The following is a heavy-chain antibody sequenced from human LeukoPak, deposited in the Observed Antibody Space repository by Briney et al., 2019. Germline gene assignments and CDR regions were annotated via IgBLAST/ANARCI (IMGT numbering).Heavy chain of an antibody. CDR3: ARADSSGWYGGFDY. D-gene: IGHD6-19*01. CDR2: IIPIFGTA. V-gene: IGHV1-69*05. Sequence: GASVKVSCKASGGTSSSYAISWVRQAPGQGLEWMGRIIPIFGTANYAQKFQGRVTITTDESTSTAYMELSSLRSEDTAVYYCARADSSGWYGGFDYWGQGTLVTVSS. J-gene: IGHJ4*02. CDR1: GGTSSSYA.